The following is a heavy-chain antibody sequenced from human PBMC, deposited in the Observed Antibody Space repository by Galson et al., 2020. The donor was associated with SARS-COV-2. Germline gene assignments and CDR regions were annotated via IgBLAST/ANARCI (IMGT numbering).Heavy chain of an antibody. Sequence: SETLSLTCTVSGASISSVGYYWGWVRQPPGKGLEWIGSVYYSGSTYYNPSFQSRVIISVDLSRNQFSLKLNSMTPADTAVYYCSTISIGGFSGYVYDHWGHGTLVTVSS. J-gene: IGHJ5*02. CDR1: GASISSVGYY. V-gene: IGHV4-39*01. D-gene: IGHD5-12*01. CDR3: STISIGGFSGYVYDH. CDR2: VYYSGST.